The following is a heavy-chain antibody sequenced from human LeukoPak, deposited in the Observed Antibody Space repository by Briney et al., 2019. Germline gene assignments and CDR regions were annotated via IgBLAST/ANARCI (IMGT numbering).Heavy chain of an antibody. V-gene: IGHV3-21*01. D-gene: IGHD5-12*01. CDR1: GFTFSSYS. CDR3: ARDGYEYSGYDFKSIWSYYYGLDV. Sequence: PGGSLRLSCAASGFTFSSYSMNWVRQAPGKGLEWVSSISSSSSYIYYADSVKGRFTISRDNSKNTLYLQMNSLRAEDTAVYYCARDGYEYSGYDFKSIWSYYYGLDVWGQGTAVTVSS. J-gene: IGHJ6*02. CDR2: ISSSSSYI.